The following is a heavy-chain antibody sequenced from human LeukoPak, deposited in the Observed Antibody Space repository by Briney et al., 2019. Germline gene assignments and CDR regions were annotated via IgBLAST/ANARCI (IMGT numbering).Heavy chain of an antibody. J-gene: IGHJ4*02. V-gene: IGHV4-34*01. D-gene: IGHD2-21*02. Sequence: SETLSLTCAVYGGSFSGYYWSWIRQPPGKGLEWIGEINHSGSTNYNPSLKSRVTISEDTSKNQFSLKLSSVTAADTAVYYCARGEVVTALFDYWGQGTLVTVSS. CDR1: GGSFSGYY. CDR2: INHSGST. CDR3: ARGEVVTALFDY.